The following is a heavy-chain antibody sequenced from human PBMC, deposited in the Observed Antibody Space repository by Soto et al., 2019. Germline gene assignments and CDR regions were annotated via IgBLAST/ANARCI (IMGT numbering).Heavy chain of an antibody. J-gene: IGHJ6*02. CDR3: AKDPQRRIAVAGMGYYFAMDV. CDR1: GFTFRNYG. V-gene: IGHV3-30*18. D-gene: IGHD6-19*01. Sequence: QVQLVESGGGVVQPGRSLRLSCAASGFTFRNYGMHWVRQAPGKGLEWVAVISYDGFNEYYADSVKGRFTISRDNSKETLYLQMSSLRDEDTAVYFCAKDPQRRIAVAGMGYYFAMDVWGQGTTVTVSS. CDR2: ISYDGFNE.